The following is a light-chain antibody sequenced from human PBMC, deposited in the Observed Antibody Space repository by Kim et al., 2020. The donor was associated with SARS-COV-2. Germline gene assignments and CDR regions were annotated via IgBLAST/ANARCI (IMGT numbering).Light chain of an antibody. CDR3: HQYNTPNT. J-gene: IGKJ5*01. CDR2: GIS. CDR1: QRLGNNN. Sequence: PGARATPACMASQRLGNNNLAWYQQRLGQAPRLLIYGISNRATGIPDRFSGRGSGTDFTLTISRLEPEDFAVYYCHQYNTPNTFGQGTRLEIK. V-gene: IGKV3-20*01.